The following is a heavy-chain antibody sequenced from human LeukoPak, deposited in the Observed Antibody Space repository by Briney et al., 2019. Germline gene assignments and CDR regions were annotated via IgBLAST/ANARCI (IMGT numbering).Heavy chain of an antibody. D-gene: IGHD2-15*01. CDR3: AREEVGGYFDY. Sequence: ASVKVSCKASGYSFTSYYIHWVRQAPGQGLESMGIINPGGGNTNYAQKFQGRVTMTRDTSTSTVYMELTSLRSEDTAVYYCAREEVGGYFDYWGQGSLVTVSS. J-gene: IGHJ4*02. V-gene: IGHV1-46*01. CDR2: INPGGGNT. CDR1: GYSFTSYY.